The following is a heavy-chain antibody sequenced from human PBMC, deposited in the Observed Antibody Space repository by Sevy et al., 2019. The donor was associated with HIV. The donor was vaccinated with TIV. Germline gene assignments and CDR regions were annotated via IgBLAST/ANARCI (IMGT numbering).Heavy chain of an antibody. CDR3: VRERARSITFDI. CDR2: VSFDGGSK. V-gene: IGHV3-30-3*01. CDR1: GFTFNNFP. J-gene: IGHJ3*02. D-gene: IGHD3-16*01. Sequence: GGSLRLSCEASGFTFNNFPIHWVRQAPGKGLEWVAVVSFDGGSKYYADSVRGRFTVSRDNSKNTVYLQLNSLGAEDTAVYYCVRERARSITFDIWVQGTLVTVSS.